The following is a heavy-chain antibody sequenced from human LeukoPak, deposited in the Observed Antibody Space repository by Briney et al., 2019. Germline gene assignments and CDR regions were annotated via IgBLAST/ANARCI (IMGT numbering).Heavy chain of an antibody. V-gene: IGHV3-53*01. J-gene: IGHJ4*02. CDR2: LYSDGNT. CDR1: GFTVITND. CDR3: ARGVEPLAANTLAY. D-gene: IGHD1-14*01. Sequence: PGGSLRLSCAASGFTVITNDMTWVRQAPGKGLEWVSVLYSDGNTKYADSVQGRFTISRDNYKNTLYLEMNSLSPDDTAVHYCARGVEPLAANTLAYWGQGTLVTVSS.